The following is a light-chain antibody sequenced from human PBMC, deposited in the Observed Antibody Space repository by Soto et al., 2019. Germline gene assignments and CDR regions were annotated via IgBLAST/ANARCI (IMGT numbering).Light chain of an antibody. Sequence: QSALTQPASVSASPGQSITISCTGTSSDIGGYNYVSWYQQHPGKAPKVLIYDVSKRPSGISNRFSGSKSGNTASLTISGLQVDDEAAYYCSSYRRGSTRVVFGGGTKLTVL. CDR3: SSYRRGSTRVV. J-gene: IGLJ2*01. CDR2: DVS. V-gene: IGLV2-14*03. CDR1: SSDIGGYNY.